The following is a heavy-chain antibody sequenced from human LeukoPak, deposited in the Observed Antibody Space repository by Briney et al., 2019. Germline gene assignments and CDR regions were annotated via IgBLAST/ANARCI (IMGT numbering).Heavy chain of an antibody. CDR3: ARLESSGYYVY. Sequence: GASLRISCKGSGYSFTSYWISWVRQMPGKGLEWVGRIDPRDSYTKYSPSFQGHVSISADKSISTAYLQWSSLKASDTATYYCARLESSGYYVYWGQGTLVTVSS. CDR2: IDPRDSYT. D-gene: IGHD3-22*01. CDR1: GYSFTSYW. V-gene: IGHV5-10-1*01. J-gene: IGHJ4*02.